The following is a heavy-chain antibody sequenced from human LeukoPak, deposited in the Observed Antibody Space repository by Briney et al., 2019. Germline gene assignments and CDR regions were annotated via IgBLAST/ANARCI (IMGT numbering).Heavy chain of an antibody. Sequence: PSETLSLTCTVSGGSISSYYWSWIRQPPGKGLEWIGYIYYSGSTNYNPSLKSRVTISVDTSKNQFSLKLSSVTAADTAVYYCARSEWLLFFAMDVWGQGTLVTVSS. J-gene: IGHJ4*02. D-gene: IGHD3-3*01. CDR2: IYYSGST. V-gene: IGHV4-59*12. CDR1: GGSISSYY. CDR3: ARSEWLLFFAMDV.